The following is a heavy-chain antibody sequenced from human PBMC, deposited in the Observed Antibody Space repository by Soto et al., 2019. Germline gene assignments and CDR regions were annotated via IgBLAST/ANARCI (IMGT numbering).Heavy chain of an antibody. CDR3: ARDAGRNDFWSGYNWFDP. J-gene: IGHJ5*02. D-gene: IGHD3-3*01. V-gene: IGHV1-69*02. CDR2: IIPILGIA. Sequence: SVKVSCKASGGTFSSYTISWVRQAPGQGLEWMGRIIPILGIANYAQKFQGRVTITADKSTSTAYTELSSLRSEDMAVYYCARDAGRNDFWSGYNWFDPWGQGTLVTVSS. CDR1: GGTFSSYT.